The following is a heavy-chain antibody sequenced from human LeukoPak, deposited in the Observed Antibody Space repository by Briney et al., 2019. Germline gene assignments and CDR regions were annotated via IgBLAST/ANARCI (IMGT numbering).Heavy chain of an antibody. CDR1: GGSISSYY. D-gene: IGHD1-26*01. V-gene: IGHV4-59*08. J-gene: IGHJ5*02. Sequence: SETLSFTCTVSGGSISSYYWSWIRQPPGKGLEWIGYIYYSGSTNYNPSLKSRVTISVDTSKNQFSLKLSSVTAADTAVYYCASGTRGGSYPNWFDPRGQGTLVTVSS. CDR3: ASGTRGGSYPNWFDP. CDR2: IYYSGST.